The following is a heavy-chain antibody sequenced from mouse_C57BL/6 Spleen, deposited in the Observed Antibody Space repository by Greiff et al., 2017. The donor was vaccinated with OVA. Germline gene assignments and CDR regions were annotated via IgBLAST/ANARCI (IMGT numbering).Heavy chain of an antibody. CDR3: ARHAEVYYYGSSYAMDY. D-gene: IGHD1-1*01. V-gene: IGHV1-62-2*01. J-gene: IGHJ4*01. CDR2: FYPGSGSI. CDR1: GYTFTEYT. Sequence: VKLMESGAELVKPGASVKLSCKASGYTFTEYTIHWVKQRSGQGLEWIGWFYPGSGSIKYNEKFKDKATLTADKSSSTVYMELSRLTSEDSADYFCARHAEVYYYGSSYAMDYWGQGTTVTVSS.